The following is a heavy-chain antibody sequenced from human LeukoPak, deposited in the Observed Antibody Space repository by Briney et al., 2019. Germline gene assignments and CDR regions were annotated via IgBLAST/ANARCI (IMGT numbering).Heavy chain of an antibody. CDR3: AKRYGEYLLDY. D-gene: IGHD3-10*01. Sequence: GGSVRLSCAASGFTFNSYGMHWVRQAPGKGLEWVAFLQSDGSDKYYADPVKGRFTISRDNSKNTLYLQLNSLRAEDTAVYYCAKRYGEYLLDYWGQGTLVTVSS. V-gene: IGHV3-30*02. CDR1: GFTFNSYG. J-gene: IGHJ4*02. CDR2: LQSDGSDK.